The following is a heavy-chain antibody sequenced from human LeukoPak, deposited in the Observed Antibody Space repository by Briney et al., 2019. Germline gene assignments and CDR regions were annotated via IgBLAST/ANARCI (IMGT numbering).Heavy chain of an antibody. D-gene: IGHD6-13*01. CDR1: GFTFSTYS. CDR2: ISGSGIST. V-gene: IGHV3-23*01. J-gene: IGHJ3*02. Sequence: GGSLRLSCAASGFTFSTYSMNWVRQAPGKGLEWVSHISGSGISTYYADSVKGRFTFSRDNSKNTLYLQMNSLRAEDTAVYYCAKDRSIAAGDDAFDIWGQGTMVTVSS. CDR3: AKDRSIAAGDDAFDI.